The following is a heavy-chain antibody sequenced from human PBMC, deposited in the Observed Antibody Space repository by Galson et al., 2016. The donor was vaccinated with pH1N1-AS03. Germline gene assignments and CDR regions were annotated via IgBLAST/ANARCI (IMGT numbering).Heavy chain of an antibody. CDR1: GFSLTDGGLG. Sequence: PALVKPTQTLTLTCTFSGFSLTDGGLGVGWILQPPGKALEWLGMIYWHDDKRYNPSLQNRLTLTQGVSKSEVVLQMTNVDPEDTATYYCAHRFYGSGASFFDFWGQGIVVVVS. CDR3: AHRFYGSGASFFDF. J-gene: IGHJ4*02. V-gene: IGHV2-5*01. CDR2: IYWHDDK. D-gene: IGHD3-10*01.